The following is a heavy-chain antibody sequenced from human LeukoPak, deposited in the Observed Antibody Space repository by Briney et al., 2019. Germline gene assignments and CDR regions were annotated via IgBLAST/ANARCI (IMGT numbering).Heavy chain of an antibody. Sequence: SETLSLTSTVPGGSISNYHWSWIRQHAGEGLEWIGRIYNGGSTTYSPSLQSRVTMSVDTSKNQFTLKVSSVTAADTAVYYCARDLVVVPAAPLYYYLYYLDVWGKGTTVTVSS. J-gene: IGHJ6*03. CDR3: ARDLVVVPAAPLYYYLYYLDV. CDR2: IYNGGST. D-gene: IGHD2-2*01. CDR1: GGSISNYH. V-gene: IGHV4-4*07.